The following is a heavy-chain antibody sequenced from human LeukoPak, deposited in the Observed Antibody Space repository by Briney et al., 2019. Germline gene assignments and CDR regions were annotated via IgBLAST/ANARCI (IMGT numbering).Heavy chain of an antibody. J-gene: IGHJ4*02. V-gene: IGHV3-23*01. Sequence: GGSLRLSCAASGFTFSSYAMSWVRQAPGKGLEWVSAISGSGGSTYYADSVKGRFTISRDNSKNTLYLQMNSLRAEDTAVYYCARAGDYGDYPYYFDYWGQGTLVTVSS. CDR2: ISGSGGST. D-gene: IGHD4-17*01. CDR3: ARAGDYGDYPYYFDY. CDR1: GFTFSSYA.